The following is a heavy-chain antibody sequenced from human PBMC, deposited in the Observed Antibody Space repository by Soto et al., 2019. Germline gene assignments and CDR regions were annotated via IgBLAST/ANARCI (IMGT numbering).Heavy chain of an antibody. CDR3: ARTMVVTQNWFDP. D-gene: IGHD2-21*02. V-gene: IGHV4-30-4*01. J-gene: IGHJ5*02. Sequence: PPGKGLEWIGYIYYSGSTYYNPSLKSRVTISVGTSKNQFSLKLSSVTAADTAVYYCARTMVVTQNWFDPWGQGTLVTVSS. CDR2: IYYSGST.